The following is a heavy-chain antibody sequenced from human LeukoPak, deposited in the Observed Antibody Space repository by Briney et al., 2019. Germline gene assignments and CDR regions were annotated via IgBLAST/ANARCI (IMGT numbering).Heavy chain of an antibody. V-gene: IGHV4-31*03. D-gene: IGHD3-3*01. CDR1: GGSISSGGYY. CDR2: IYYSGST. J-gene: IGHJ4*02. Sequence: SQTLSLTCTVSGGSISSGGYYWSWIRQHPGKGLEWIGYIYYSGSTYYNPSLKSRVTISVDTSKNQFSLRLSSVTAADTAVYYCARDRLANDFWSGYSDWGQGTLVTVSS. CDR3: ARDRLANDFWSGYSD.